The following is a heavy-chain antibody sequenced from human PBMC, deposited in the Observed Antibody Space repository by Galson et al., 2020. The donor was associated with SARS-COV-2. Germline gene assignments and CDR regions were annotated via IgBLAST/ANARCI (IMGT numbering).Heavy chain of an antibody. V-gene: IGHV3-23*01. J-gene: IGHJ6*02. CDR3: AKDHSYYYDSSGSTSYYYYGMDV. Sequence: GGSLRLSCAASGFTFSSYAMSWVRQAPGKGLEWVSAISGSGGSTYYADSVKGRFTISRDNSKNTLYLQMNSLRAEDTAVYYCAKDHSYYYDSSGSTSYYYYGMDVWGQGTTVTVSS. D-gene: IGHD3-22*01. CDR2: ISGSGGST. CDR1: GFTFSSYA.